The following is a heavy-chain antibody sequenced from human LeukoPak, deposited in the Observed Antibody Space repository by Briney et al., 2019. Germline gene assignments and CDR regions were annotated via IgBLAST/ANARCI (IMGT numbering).Heavy chain of an antibody. J-gene: IGHJ4*02. V-gene: IGHV1-2*02. CDR1: GYTFTGYY. CDR2: INPNSGGT. CDR3: AREAVDSSSWYGAY. D-gene: IGHD6-13*01. Sequence: GASVKVSCKASGYTFTGYYMHWVRQAPGQGLEWMGWINPNSGGTNYAQKFQGRVTMTRDTSISTAYMELSRLRSDHTAVYYCAREAVDSSSWYGAYWGQGTLVTVSS.